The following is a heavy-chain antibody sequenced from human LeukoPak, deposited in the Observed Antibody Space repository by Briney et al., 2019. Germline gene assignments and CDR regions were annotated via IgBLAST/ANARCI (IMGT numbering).Heavy chain of an antibody. CDR2: IIPIFGTA. V-gene: IGHV1-69*01. CDR3: ARSKIGYDFWSGYYGGRIDY. CDR1: GGTFSSYA. Sequence: SVKVSCKASGGTFSSYAISWVRQAPGQGLEWMGGIIPIFGTANYAQKLQGRVTITADESTSTAYMELSRLRSEDTAVYYCARSKIGYDFWSGYYGGRIDYWGQGTLVTVSS. J-gene: IGHJ4*02. D-gene: IGHD3-3*01.